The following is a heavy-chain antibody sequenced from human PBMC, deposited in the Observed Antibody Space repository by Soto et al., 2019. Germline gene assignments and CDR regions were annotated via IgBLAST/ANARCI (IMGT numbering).Heavy chain of an antibody. Sequence: SVKVSCKASGGTFSSYAISWVRQAPGQGLEWMGGIIPIFGTANYAQKFQGRVTITADESTSTAYMELSSLGSEDTAVYYCARDVGRGEYCSGGSCYDDYYGMDVWGQ. CDR3: ARDVGRGEYCSGGSCYDDYYGMDV. V-gene: IGHV1-69*13. D-gene: IGHD2-15*01. CDR1: GGTFSSYA. J-gene: IGHJ6*02. CDR2: IIPIFGTA.